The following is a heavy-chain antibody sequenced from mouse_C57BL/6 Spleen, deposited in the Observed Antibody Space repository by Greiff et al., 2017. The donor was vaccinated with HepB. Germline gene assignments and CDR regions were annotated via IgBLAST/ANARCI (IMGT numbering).Heavy chain of an antibody. CDR3: ARSHPPDGYYDAMDY. V-gene: IGHV1-7*01. D-gene: IGHD2-3*01. CDR2: INPSSGYT. Sequence: VQLQQSGAELAKPGASVKLSCKASGYTFTSYWMHWVKQRPGQGLEWIGYINPSSGYTKYNQKFKDKATLTADKSSSTAYMQLSSLTYEDAAVYYCARSHPPDGYYDAMDYWGQGTSVTVSS. CDR1: GYTFTSYW. J-gene: IGHJ4*01.